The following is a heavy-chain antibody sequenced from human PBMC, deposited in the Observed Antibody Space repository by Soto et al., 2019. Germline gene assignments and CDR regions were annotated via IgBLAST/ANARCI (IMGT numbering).Heavy chain of an antibody. D-gene: IGHD3-22*01. J-gene: IGHJ4*02. CDR3: ARLYWYDSTGYYRSFDY. Sequence: PGGSLRLSCEGSGFTFSSYAMSWVRQAPGRGLEWVSGISGNGASTYYADSVKGRFTLSRDNSKNTLYLQMNSLRAEDMAVYYCARLYWYDSTGYYRSFDYWGQGTPVTVSS. V-gene: IGHV3-23*01. CDR2: ISGNGAST. CDR1: GFTFSSYA.